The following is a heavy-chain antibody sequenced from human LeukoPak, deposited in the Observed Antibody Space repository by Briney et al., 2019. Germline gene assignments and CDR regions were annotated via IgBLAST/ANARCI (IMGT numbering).Heavy chain of an antibody. V-gene: IGHV3-48*03. D-gene: IGHD5-12*01. CDR3: ARDHKVATVYYYYGMDV. CDR1: GFTFNTYE. J-gene: IGHJ6*02. CDR2: ISSSGSIT. Sequence: GGSLRLSCAASGFTFNTYEMNWVRQAPGKGLEWVSYISSSGSITHYVDSVKGRFTISRDNSKNTLYLQMNSLRAEDTAVYYCARDHKVATVYYYYGMDVWGQGTTVTVSS.